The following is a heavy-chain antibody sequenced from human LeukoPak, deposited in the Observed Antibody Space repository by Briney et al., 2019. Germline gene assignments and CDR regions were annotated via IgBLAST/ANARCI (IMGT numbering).Heavy chain of an antibody. D-gene: IGHD3-3*01. J-gene: IGHJ6*02. Sequence: GGSLRLSCAASGFTFSSYWMHWVRQAPGKGLVWVSRINSDGSSASYADSVKGRFTISRDNAKNTLYLQMNSLRAEDTAVYYCARVQSTKKLRFLEWPCMDVWGQGTTVTVSS. V-gene: IGHV3-74*01. CDR3: ARVQSTKKLRFLEWPCMDV. CDR1: GFTFSSYW. CDR2: INSDGSSA.